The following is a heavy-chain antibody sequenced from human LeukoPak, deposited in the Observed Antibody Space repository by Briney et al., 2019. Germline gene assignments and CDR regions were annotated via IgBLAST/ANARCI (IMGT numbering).Heavy chain of an antibody. D-gene: IGHD2-21*02. V-gene: IGHV4-30-4*01. CDR2: IYYSGST. Sequence: SQTLSLTCTVSGGSISSGDYYWSWIRQPPGKGLEWIGYIYYSGSTYYNPSLKSRVTISVDTSKNQFSLKLSSVTAADTAVYYCARAPGGVCGGDCLNWFDPWGRGTLVTVSS. CDR1: GGSISSGDYY. J-gene: IGHJ5*02. CDR3: ARAPGGVCGGDCLNWFDP.